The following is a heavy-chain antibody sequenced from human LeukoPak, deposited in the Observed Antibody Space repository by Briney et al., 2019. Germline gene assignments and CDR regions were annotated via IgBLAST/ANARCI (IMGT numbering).Heavy chain of an antibody. CDR2: INHSGST. V-gene: IGHV4-34*01. J-gene: IGHJ4*02. Sequence: SETLSLTCAVYGGSFSGYYWSWIRQPPGKGLEWIGKINHSGSTNYNPSLKSRVTISVDTSKNQFSLKLSSVTAADTAVYYCARGRGYNWNYFDYWGQGTLVTVSS. CDR1: GGSFSGYY. CDR3: ARGRGYNWNYFDY. D-gene: IGHD1-20*01.